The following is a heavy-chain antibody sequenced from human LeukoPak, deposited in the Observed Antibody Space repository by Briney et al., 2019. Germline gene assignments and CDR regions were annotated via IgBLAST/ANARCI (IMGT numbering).Heavy chain of an antibody. V-gene: IGHV3-53*01. CDR3: ASHSSGYYAPIDY. Sequence: GGSLRLSCAASGFTVSSNYMSWVRQAPGKGLEWVSVIYSGGSTYYADSVKGRFAISRDNSKNTLYLQMNSLRAEDTAVYYCASHSSGYYAPIDYWGQGTLVTVSS. J-gene: IGHJ4*02. CDR1: GFTVSSNY. CDR2: IYSGGST. D-gene: IGHD3-22*01.